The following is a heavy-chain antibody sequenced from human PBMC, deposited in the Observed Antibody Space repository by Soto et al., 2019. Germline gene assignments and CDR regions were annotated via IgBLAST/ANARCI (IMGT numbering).Heavy chain of an antibody. J-gene: IGHJ4*02. D-gene: IGHD2-15*01. CDR1: GFSLSSSGVG. V-gene: IGHV2-5*02. CDR2: IYWDDDK. Sequence: QITLKESGPTLVKPTQTLTLTCTFSGFSLSSSGVGVGWIRQPPGKALEWLTFIYWDDDKRYRPSLKSRLTITKDPSKIQVVLTLPNMHPVNTATYHGARHVVADITYYFDTSGQGTLLTVSS. CDR3: ARHVVADITYYFDT.